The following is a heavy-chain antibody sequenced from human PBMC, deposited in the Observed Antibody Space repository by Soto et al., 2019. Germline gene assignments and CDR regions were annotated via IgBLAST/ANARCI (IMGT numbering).Heavy chain of an antibody. J-gene: IGHJ5*02. Sequence: QVQLVQSGAEVKKSGASVKVSCNASGYTFTSYDINWVRQATGQGLEWMGWMNPNSGNTGYAQKFQGRVTMTRNTSISTAYMELSSLRYEDTAVYYCARERAAAGTGWFDPWGQGTLVTVSS. CDR3: ARERAAAGTGWFDP. CDR1: GYTFTSYD. CDR2: MNPNSGNT. V-gene: IGHV1-8*01. D-gene: IGHD6-13*01.